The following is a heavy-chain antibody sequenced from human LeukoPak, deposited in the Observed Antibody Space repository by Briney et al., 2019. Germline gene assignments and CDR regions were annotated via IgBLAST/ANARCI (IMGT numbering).Heavy chain of an antibody. D-gene: IGHD6-19*01. Sequence: ASVKVSCKASGYTFTSYYMHWVRQAPGQGLEWMGIINPSGGSTNYAQKFQGRVTMTRDTSISTAYMELSRLRSDDTAVYYCARERYSSGWYREYYFDYWGQGTLVTVSS. CDR1: GYTFTSYY. J-gene: IGHJ4*02. CDR2: INPSGGST. V-gene: IGHV1-2*02. CDR3: ARERYSSGWYREYYFDY.